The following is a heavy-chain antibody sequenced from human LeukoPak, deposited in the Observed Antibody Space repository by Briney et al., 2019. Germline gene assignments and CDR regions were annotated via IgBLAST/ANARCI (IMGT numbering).Heavy chain of an antibody. J-gene: IGHJ3*02. Sequence: PSETLSLTCTVSGGSISSYYWSWIRQPAGKGLEWIGRIYTSGSTNYNPSLKSRVTMSVDTSKKQLSLELSSMTAADTAVYYCARGYCSSTSCYGAAFDIWGQGTMVTVSS. V-gene: IGHV4-4*07. CDR1: GGSISSYY. CDR2: IYTSGST. D-gene: IGHD2-2*01. CDR3: ARGYCSSTSCYGAAFDI.